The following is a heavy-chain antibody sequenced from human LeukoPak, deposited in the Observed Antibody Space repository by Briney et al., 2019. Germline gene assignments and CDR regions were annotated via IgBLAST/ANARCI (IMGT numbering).Heavy chain of an antibody. D-gene: IGHD2-21*02. J-gene: IGHJ4*02. CDR2: IYYSGST. V-gene: IGHV4-59*01. CDR3: ARVRGVAGYCGGDCYRLFDY. Sequence: SETLSLTCTVSGGSISSYYWSWIRQPPGKGLEWIGYIYYSGSTNYNPSLKSRVTISVDTSKNQFSLKLSSVTAADTAVYYCARVRGVAGYCGGDCYRLFDYWGQGTLVTVSS. CDR1: GGSISSYY.